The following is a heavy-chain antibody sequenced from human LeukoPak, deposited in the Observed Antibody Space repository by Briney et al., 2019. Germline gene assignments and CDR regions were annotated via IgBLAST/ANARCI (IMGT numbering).Heavy chain of an antibody. J-gene: IGHJ6*02. Sequence: ASVTVSCKASGYTFTSYGISWVRQAPGQGLEWMGWISAYNGNTNYAQKLQGRVTMTTDTSTSTAYMELRSLRSGDTAVYYCTYSSTSSPLYYYYGMDVWGQGTTVTVSS. V-gene: IGHV1-18*01. CDR2: ISAYNGNT. CDR3: TYSSTSSPLYYYYGMDV. D-gene: IGHD2-2*01. CDR1: GYTFTSYG.